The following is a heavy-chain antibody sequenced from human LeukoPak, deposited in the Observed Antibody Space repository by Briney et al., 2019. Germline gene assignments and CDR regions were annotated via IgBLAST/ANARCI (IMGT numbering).Heavy chain of an antibody. CDR3: ARYLRPIAVAANDAFDI. D-gene: IGHD6-19*01. J-gene: IGHJ3*02. V-gene: IGHV3-23*01. CDR1: GFTFSSYA. CDR2: ISGSGGST. Sequence: GGSLRLSCAASGFTFSSYAMSWVRQAPGKGLEWVSAISGSGGSTYYADSVKGRFTISRDNSKNTLYLQMNSLRAEDTAVYYCARYLRPIAVAANDAFDIWGQGTMVTVSS.